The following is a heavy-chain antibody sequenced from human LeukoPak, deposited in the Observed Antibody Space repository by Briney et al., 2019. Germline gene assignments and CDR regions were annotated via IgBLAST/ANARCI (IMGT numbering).Heavy chain of an antibody. CDR3: AKDRYYESSGFYYGLDY. CDR1: GFTFSNHG. Sequence: PGGSLRLSCAASGFTFSNHGMHWVRQAPGKGLEWVAVISFDGSIKYYADSVKGRITISRDNSENTVSLQMNSLRAEDTAVYYCAKDRYYESSGFYYGLDYWGQGTLVAASS. D-gene: IGHD3-22*01. J-gene: IGHJ4*02. CDR2: ISFDGSIK. V-gene: IGHV3-30*18.